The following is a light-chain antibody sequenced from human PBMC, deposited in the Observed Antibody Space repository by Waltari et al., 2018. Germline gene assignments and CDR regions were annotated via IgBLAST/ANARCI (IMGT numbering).Light chain of an antibody. CDR2: EGS. CDR3: CSYAGSSTYV. V-gene: IGLV2-23*01. CDR1: SSDVGSNNL. J-gene: IGLJ1*01. Sequence: QSALTQPASVSGSPGQSITISCTGTSSDVGSNNLVSWYQQHPGKAPKRMIYEGSKRLSGVCNRFSGSKSGNTASLTISGLQAEDEADYYCCSYAGSSTYVFGTGTKVTVL.